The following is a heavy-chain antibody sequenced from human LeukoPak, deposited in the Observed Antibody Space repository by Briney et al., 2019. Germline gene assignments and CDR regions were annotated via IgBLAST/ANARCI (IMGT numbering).Heavy chain of an antibody. Sequence: SVKVSCKASGGTFSSYAISWVRQATGQGLEWMGGIIPIFGTAYYAQKFQGRVTITADESTSTAYMELSSLRSEDTAVYYCAGLPRTMVRGKRNFQHWGQGTLVTVSS. J-gene: IGHJ1*01. D-gene: IGHD3-10*01. CDR2: IIPIFGTA. V-gene: IGHV1-69*01. CDR1: GGTFSSYA. CDR3: AGLPRTMVRGKRNFQH.